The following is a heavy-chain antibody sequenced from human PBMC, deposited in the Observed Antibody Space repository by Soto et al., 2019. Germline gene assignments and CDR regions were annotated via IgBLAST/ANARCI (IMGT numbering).Heavy chain of an antibody. J-gene: IGHJ4*02. CDR1: GFTFSSYA. CDR2: ISGSGGST. CDR3: AKDGPLYYYDSSGYYERGYFAY. V-gene: IGHV3-23*01. Sequence: PGGSLRLSCAASGFTFSSYAMSWVRQAPGRGLEWVSAISGSGGSTYYADSVKGRFTISRDNSKNTLYLQMNSLRAEDTAVYYCAKDGPLYYYDSSGYYERGYFAYWGQGTLVTVSS. D-gene: IGHD3-22*01.